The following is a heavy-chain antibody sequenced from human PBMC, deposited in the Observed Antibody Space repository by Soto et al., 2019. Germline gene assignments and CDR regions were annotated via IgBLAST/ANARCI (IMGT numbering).Heavy chain of an antibody. J-gene: IGHJ4*02. CDR2: IYSSGST. V-gene: IGHV4-59*11. Sequence: SETLSLTCAVLGGSFSGHYWTWIRRPPGKGLEWIGYIYSSGSTHYNPSLQNRVTISIDTSKNQVSLKVNSVTAADTAVYYCARDHPHSYGVYYFDYWGQGTPVTVSS. D-gene: IGHD5-18*01. CDR3: ARDHPHSYGVYYFDY. CDR1: GGSFSGHY.